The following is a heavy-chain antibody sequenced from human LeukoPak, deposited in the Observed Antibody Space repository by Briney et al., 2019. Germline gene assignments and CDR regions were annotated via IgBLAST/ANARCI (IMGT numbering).Heavy chain of an antibody. J-gene: IGHJ4*02. CDR3: ARVTIFGYFDY. CDR1: GFTFSSYA. CDR2: ISSSSSTI. D-gene: IGHD3-3*01. Sequence: PGGSLRLSCAASGFTFSSYAMSWVRQAPGKGLEWVSYISSSSSTIYYADSVKGRFAISRDNAKNSLYLQMNSLRAEDTAVYYCARVTIFGYFDYWGQGTLVTVSS. V-gene: IGHV3-48*01.